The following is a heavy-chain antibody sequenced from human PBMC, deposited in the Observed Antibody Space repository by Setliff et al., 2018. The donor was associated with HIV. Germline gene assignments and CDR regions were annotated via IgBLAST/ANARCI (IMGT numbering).Heavy chain of an antibody. CDR2: ISSSGNT. CDR1: GGSISSTSYY. V-gene: IGHV4-39*01. Sequence: ASETLSLTCTVSGGSISSTSYYWGWIRQPPGTGLEWIGSISSSGNTYYNPSLKSRVTTSVDTPKNQFSLKLNSVTAADTAVYYCAETIGRYFGIFDNWGQGTLVTVSS. CDR3: AETIGRYFGIFDN. J-gene: IGHJ4*02. D-gene: IGHD3-9*01.